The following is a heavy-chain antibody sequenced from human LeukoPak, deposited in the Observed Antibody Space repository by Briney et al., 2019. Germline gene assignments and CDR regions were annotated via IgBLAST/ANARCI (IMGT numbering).Heavy chain of an antibody. CDR2: MKQDGSEK. D-gene: IGHD6-6*01. CDR1: GFTFSAYW. Sequence: GGSLRLSCAVSGFTFSAYWMSWVRQAPGKGLEWVANMKQDGSEKYYVDSVKGRFTISRDNAKNSLFLEMNSLRAEDTAVYYCVRDRGAARPNDNWGQGTLVTVSS. V-gene: IGHV3-7*03. J-gene: IGHJ4*02. CDR3: VRDRGAARPNDN.